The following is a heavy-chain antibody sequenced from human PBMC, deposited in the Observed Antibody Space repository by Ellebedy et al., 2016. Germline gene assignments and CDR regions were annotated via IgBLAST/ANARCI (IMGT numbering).Heavy chain of an antibody. D-gene: IGHD2-2*01. CDR2: ITPSDGGT. J-gene: IGHJ1*01. Sequence: GGSLRLXXAASGFTFRNYGMHWVRQAPGQGLEWMGTITPSDGGTTVAQRFQDRLTMTRDTSTDTVYLDLRSLISEDTATYFCVRVDGYASSQTLWGQGTAVTVSS. CDR1: GFTFRNYG. V-gene: IGHV1-46*01. CDR3: VRVDGYASSQTL.